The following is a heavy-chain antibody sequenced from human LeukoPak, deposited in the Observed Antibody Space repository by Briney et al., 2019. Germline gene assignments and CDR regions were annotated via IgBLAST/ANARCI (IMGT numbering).Heavy chain of an antibody. CDR3: VSLLGYCSGGSCYSWFDP. CDR1: GGSISSSNW. J-gene: IGHJ5*02. CDR2: IYHSGST. D-gene: IGHD2-15*01. Sequence: SGTLSLTCAVSGGSISSSNWWSWVRQPPGKGLEWIGEIYHSGSTNYNPSLKSRVTISVDKSKNQFSLKLSSVTAADTAVYYCVSLLGYCSGGSCYSWFDPWGQGTLVTVSS. V-gene: IGHV4-4*02.